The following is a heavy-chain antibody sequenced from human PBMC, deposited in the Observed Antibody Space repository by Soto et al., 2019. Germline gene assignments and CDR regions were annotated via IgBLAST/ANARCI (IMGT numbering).Heavy chain of an antibody. J-gene: IGHJ6*02. Sequence: XETLSLTCTVSGGSISSSSYYWGWIRQPPGKGLEWIGSIYYSGSTYYNPSLKSRVTISVDTSKNQFSLKLSSVTAADTAVYYCARHNGYYDFWSGYYIGYGMDVWGQGTTVTAP. V-gene: IGHV4-39*01. CDR1: GGSISSSSYY. CDR2: IYYSGST. CDR3: ARHNGYYDFWSGYYIGYGMDV. D-gene: IGHD3-3*01.